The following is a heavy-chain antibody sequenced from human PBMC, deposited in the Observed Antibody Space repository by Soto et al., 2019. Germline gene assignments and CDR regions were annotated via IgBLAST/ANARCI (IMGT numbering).Heavy chain of an antibody. V-gene: IGHV4-59*04. D-gene: IGHD3-10*01. CDR3: ARHGGHSSGSYYNPLDY. Sequence: SETLSLTCPLSGGSLSTYYSTWIRHPPGNSQEGIEYIYSSDSTYYNTSHKSRVNIYVDTSNNQFSLKLNSVTAADTAVYFCARHGGHSSGSYYNPLDYWGQGTLVTVAS. J-gene: IGHJ4*02. CDR1: GGSLSTYY. CDR2: IYSSDST.